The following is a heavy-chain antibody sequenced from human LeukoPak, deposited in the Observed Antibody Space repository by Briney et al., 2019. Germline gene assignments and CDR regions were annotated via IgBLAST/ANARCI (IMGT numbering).Heavy chain of an antibody. CDR2: IYYSGST. CDR1: GGSISSSSYY. J-gene: IGHJ4*02. D-gene: IGHD3-3*01. V-gene: IGHV4-39*01. CDR3: ARLGLRFLEWLSRGVY. Sequence: SETLSLTCTVSGGSISSSSYYWGWIRQPPGKGLEWIGSIYYSGSTYCNPSLTSRVTISVDTSKNQFSLKLSSVTAADTAVYYCARLGLRFLEWLSRGVYWGQGTLVTVSS.